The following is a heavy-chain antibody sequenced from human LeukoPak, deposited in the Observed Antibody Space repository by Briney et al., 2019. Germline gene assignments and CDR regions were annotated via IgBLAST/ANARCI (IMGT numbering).Heavy chain of an antibody. V-gene: IGHV4-30-2*01. D-gene: IGHD2-15*01. CDR2: IYHSGST. CDR3: ARGRITDGMDV. J-gene: IGHJ6*04. Sequence: SETLSLTCAVSGGSISSGGYSWSWIRQPPGKGLEWIGYIYHSGSTYYNPSLKSRVTIPVDRSKNQFSLKLSSVTAADTAVYYCARGRITDGMDVWGKGTTVTVSS. CDR1: GGSISSGGYS.